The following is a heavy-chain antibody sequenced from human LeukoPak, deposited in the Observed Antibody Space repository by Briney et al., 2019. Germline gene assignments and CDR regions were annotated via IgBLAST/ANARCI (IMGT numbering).Heavy chain of an antibody. CDR3: ARGDYYGSGSSFIDAFDI. D-gene: IGHD3-10*01. CDR2: IMQDGSEK. Sequence: PGECLRLSCAASGFTFSSYWMSWVRQAPGKGLEWVANIMQDGSEKYYVDSMKGRFTISRDNAKKSLYLQMNSLRAEDTAVYYCARGDYYGSGSSFIDAFDIWGQGTMVTVSS. J-gene: IGHJ3*02. V-gene: IGHV3-7*04. CDR1: GFTFSSYW.